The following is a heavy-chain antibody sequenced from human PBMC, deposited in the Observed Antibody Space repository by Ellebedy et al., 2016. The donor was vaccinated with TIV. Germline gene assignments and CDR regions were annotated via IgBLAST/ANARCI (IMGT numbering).Heavy chain of an antibody. D-gene: IGHD5-12*01. J-gene: IGHJ5*02. CDR3: ARVYSGYDLPVDP. CDR1: GGSFDVYY. V-gene: IGHV4-34*01. CDR2: INHSGST. Sequence: SETLSLTCAVYGGSFDVYYWSWIRQPPGKGLEWIGEINHSGSTNYNPSLKSRVAISVDTSKNQFSLKLSSVTAADTAVYYCARVYSGYDLPVDPWGQGTMVTVSS.